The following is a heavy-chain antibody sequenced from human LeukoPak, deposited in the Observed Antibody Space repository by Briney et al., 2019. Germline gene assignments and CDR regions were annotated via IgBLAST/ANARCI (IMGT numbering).Heavy chain of an antibody. CDR1: GGSISSSSYY. J-gene: IGHJ4*02. D-gene: IGHD5-12*01. Sequence: SETLSLTCTVSGGSISSSSYYWGWIRQPPGKGLEWIGSIYYSGSTYYNPSLKSRVTISVDTSKNQFSLKLSSVTAADTAVYYCAKEVEGGGLVATIDYWGQGTLVTVSS. CDR2: IYYSGST. V-gene: IGHV4-39*01. CDR3: AKEVEGGGLVATIDY.